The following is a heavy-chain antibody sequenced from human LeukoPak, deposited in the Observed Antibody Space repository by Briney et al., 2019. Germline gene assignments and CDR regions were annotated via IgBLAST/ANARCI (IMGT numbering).Heavy chain of an antibody. V-gene: IGHV1-2*02. CDR1: GYTFTGYY. CDR3: ARSGVGAMIVAYYFDY. Sequence: GASVKVSCKASGYTFTGYYMHWARQAPGQGLEWMGWINPNSGGTNYAQKFQGRVTMTRDTSISTAYMELSRLRSDDTAVYYCARSGVGAMIVAYYFDYWGQGTLVTVSS. D-gene: IGHD3-22*01. CDR2: INPNSGGT. J-gene: IGHJ4*02.